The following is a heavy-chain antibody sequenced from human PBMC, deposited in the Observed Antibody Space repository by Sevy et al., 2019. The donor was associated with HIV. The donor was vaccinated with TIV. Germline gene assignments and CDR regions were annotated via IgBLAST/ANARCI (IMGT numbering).Heavy chain of an antibody. CDR2: IYSGGRK. Sequence: GGSLRLSCAASGFTVSSKYMSWVRQAPGKGLEWVSLIYSGGRKSYADSVKGRFTISRDNSKNTLYLQMNSLRAEDTAVYYCARADYGDYSNWFDPWGQGTLVTVSS. V-gene: IGHV3-53*01. CDR1: GFTVSSKY. CDR3: ARADYGDYSNWFDP. J-gene: IGHJ5*02. D-gene: IGHD4-17*01.